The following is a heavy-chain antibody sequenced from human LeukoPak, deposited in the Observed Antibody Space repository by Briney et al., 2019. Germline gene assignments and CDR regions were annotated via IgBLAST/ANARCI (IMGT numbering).Heavy chain of an antibody. CDR3: ARSTTVVTPFDY. V-gene: IGHV4-59*08. CDR2: IYYSGST. J-gene: IGHJ4*02. Sequence: SETLSLTCTVSGGSISSYYWSWIRQPPGRGLEWIGYIYYSGSTNYNPSLKSRVTISVDTSKNQFSLKLSSVTAADTAVYYCARSTTVVTPFDYWGQGTLVTVSS. CDR1: GGSISSYY. D-gene: IGHD4-23*01.